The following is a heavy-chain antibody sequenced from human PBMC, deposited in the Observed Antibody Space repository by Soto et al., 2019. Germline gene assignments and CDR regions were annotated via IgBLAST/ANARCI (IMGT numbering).Heavy chain of an antibody. CDR1: GYTFTSYT. D-gene: IGHD1-26*01. J-gene: IGHJ5*02. CDR2: ISPYNGNT. CDR3: ARVVGALGHWFDP. V-gene: IGHV1-18*01. Sequence: QVQLVQSGAEVKEPGASVKVSCKDSGYTFTSYTISWVRQAPGQGLEWMGRISPYNGNTNYAQKLQGRVTMTTDTYTSIAYMELRSLRSDDTAVYYCARVVGALGHWFDPWGQGTLVTVSS.